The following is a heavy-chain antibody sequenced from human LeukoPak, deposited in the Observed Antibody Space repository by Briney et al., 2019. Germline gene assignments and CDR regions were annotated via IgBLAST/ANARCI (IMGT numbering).Heavy chain of an antibody. Sequence: PSETLSLTCTVSGGSISSSSYYWGWIRQPPGKGLEWIGNIYYSGSTYYNPSLKSRVTISVDTSKNQFSLKLSSVTAADTAVYYCARRSGSYYLPYYYYMDVWGKGTTVTISS. CDR3: ARRSGSYYLPYYYYMDV. V-gene: IGHV4-39*07. J-gene: IGHJ6*03. CDR1: GGSISSSSYY. CDR2: IYYSGST. D-gene: IGHD3-10*01.